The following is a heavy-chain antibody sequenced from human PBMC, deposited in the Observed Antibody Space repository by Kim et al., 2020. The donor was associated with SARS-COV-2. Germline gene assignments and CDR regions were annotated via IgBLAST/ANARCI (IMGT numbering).Heavy chain of an antibody. J-gene: IGHJ5*02. CDR1: GYSFTNYW. V-gene: IGHV5-10-1*01. D-gene: IGHD3-10*01. CDR2: IDPSNSYT. CDR3: ARQFVGEFIHWFDP. Sequence: GESLKISCKGSGYSFTNYWISWVRQMPGKGLEWMGTIDPSNSYTNYSPSFQGNVTISADKSISTAYLQWSSLKASDTAMYYCARQFVGEFIHWFDPWGQGTLVTVSS.